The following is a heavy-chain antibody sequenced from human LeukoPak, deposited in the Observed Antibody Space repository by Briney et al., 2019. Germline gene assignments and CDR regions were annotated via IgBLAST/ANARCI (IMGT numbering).Heavy chain of an antibody. CDR1: GFTFNSYA. J-gene: IGHJ4*02. CDR3: ARVGRGNVAAAAPW. CDR2: ISSSSSYI. D-gene: IGHD6-13*01. Sequence: PGGSLRLSCAASGFTFNSYAMSWVRQAPGKGLEWVSSISSSSSYIYYADSVKGRFTISRDNAKNSLYLQMNSLRAEDTAVYYCARVGRGNVAAAAPWWGQGTLVTVSS. V-gene: IGHV3-21*01.